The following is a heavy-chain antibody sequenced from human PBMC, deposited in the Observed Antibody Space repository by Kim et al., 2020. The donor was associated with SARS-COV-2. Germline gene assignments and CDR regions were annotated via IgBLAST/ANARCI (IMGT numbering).Heavy chain of an antibody. CDR3: TRGGGLHVGSGSLFSPTDY. CDR1: GFTFGDYA. Sequence: GGSLRLSCTASGFTFGDYAMSWFRQAPGKGLEWVGFIRSKAYGGTTEYAASVKGRFTISRDDSKSIAYLQMNSLKTEDTAVYYCTRGGGLHVGSGSLFSPTDYWGQGTLVTVSS. D-gene: IGHD3-10*01. V-gene: IGHV3-49*03. J-gene: IGHJ4*02. CDR2: IRSKAYGGTT.